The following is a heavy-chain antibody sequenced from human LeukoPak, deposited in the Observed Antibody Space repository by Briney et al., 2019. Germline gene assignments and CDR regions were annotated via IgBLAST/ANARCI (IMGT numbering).Heavy chain of an antibody. D-gene: IGHD5-18*01. CDR1: GGSISTYF. Sequence: PETLSLTCIVAGGSISTYFWNWIRQTPGEGLEWIGHISYGNTDYNPSLKSRVTISVDTSKNQTSVTAADTAVYYCARDKAHSYGRYFDPWGQGALVIVSS. V-gene: IGHV4-59*01. CDR3: ARDKAHSYGRYFDP. CDR2: ISYGNT. J-gene: IGHJ5*02.